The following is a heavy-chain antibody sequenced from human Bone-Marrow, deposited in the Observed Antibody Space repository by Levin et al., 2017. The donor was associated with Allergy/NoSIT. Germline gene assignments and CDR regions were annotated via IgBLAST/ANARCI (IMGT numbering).Heavy chain of an antibody. CDR1: GGSISRYY. CDR3: ARLKGHGGYGNEAFDI. Sequence: GSLRLSCTLSGGSISRYYWSWIRQSPGKGLDWIGYIYNRGNTNYSPSLKSRVTISVDTSKNQFSLRLNSVTAADTAVYYCARLKGHGGYGNEAFDIWGQGTMVTVSS. V-gene: IGHV4-59*08. D-gene: IGHD2-15*01. CDR2: IYNRGNT. J-gene: IGHJ3*02.